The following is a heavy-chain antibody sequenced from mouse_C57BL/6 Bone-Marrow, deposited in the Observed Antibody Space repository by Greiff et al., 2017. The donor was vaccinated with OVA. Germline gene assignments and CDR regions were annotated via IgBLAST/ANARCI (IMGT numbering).Heavy chain of an antibody. J-gene: IGHJ4*01. V-gene: IGHV3-6*01. D-gene: IGHD1-1*02. CDR3: ARDGTFYAMDY. Sequence: DVQLQESGPGLVKPSQSLSLTCSVPGYSITSCYYWNWIRQFPGNKLEWMGYISYDGSNNYNPSLKNRISITRDTSKNQFFLKLNSVTTEDTATYYCARDGTFYAMDYWGQGTSVTVSS. CDR2: ISYDGSN. CDR1: GYSITSCYY.